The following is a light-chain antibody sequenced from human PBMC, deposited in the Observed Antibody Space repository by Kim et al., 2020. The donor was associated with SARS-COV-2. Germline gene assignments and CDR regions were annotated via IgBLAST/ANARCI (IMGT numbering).Light chain of an antibody. CDR1: QSVLYSSNNKNY. CDR2: WAS. Sequence: DIVMTQSPDSLAVSLGERATINCKSSQSVLYSSNNKNYLAWYQQKPGQPPKLLIYWASTRESGVPDRFSGSGSGTDFTLTNSSLQAEDVAVYYCQQYYSTRTFGKGTKVDIK. CDR3: QQYYSTRT. J-gene: IGKJ1*01. V-gene: IGKV4-1*01.